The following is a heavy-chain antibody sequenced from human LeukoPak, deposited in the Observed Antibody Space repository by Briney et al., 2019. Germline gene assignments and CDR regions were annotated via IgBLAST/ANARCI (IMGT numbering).Heavy chain of an antibody. CDR2: ISSSSSCI. Sequence: PGGSLRLSCAASGFTFSSYSMNWVRQAPGKGLEWVSSISSSSSCIYYADSVKGRFTISRDSAKNSLYLQMNSLRAEDTAVYYCARDSISGYYYDSSGYYQDAFDIWGQGTMVTVSS. V-gene: IGHV3-21*01. J-gene: IGHJ3*02. CDR3: ARDSISGYYYDSSGYYQDAFDI. CDR1: GFTFSSYS. D-gene: IGHD3-22*01.